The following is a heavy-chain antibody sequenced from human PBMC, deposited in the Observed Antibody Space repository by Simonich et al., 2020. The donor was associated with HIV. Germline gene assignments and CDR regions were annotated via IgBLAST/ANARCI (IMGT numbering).Heavy chain of an antibody. CDR1: GYRFTGFY. CDR3: VSGMMGFDY. J-gene: IGHJ4*02. Sequence: QVQLVQSGAEVKKPGASVKVSCKASGYRFTGFYMHWVRQAPGQGLEGLGRSNPNSGGTDYAQNFQGRVTLTSDTSISTAYMELSGLRSDDTAVYYCVSGMMGFDYWGQGTLVTVSS. D-gene: IGHD3-16*01. V-gene: IGHV1-2*06. CDR2: SNPNSGGT.